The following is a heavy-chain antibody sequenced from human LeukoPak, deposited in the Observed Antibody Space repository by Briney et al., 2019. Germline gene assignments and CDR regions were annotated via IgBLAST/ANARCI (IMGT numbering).Heavy chain of an antibody. Sequence: GGSLRLSCAASRFTFSNHAMSWVRQAPGKGLEWVSAVGGSGANTYYADSVKGRFTISRDNSKNTLYLQMNNLRAEDTALYYCARDIVVVVAAHFDYWGQGTLVTVSS. V-gene: IGHV3-23*01. CDR2: VGGSGANT. CDR1: RFTFSNHA. CDR3: ARDIVVVVAAHFDY. D-gene: IGHD2-15*01. J-gene: IGHJ4*02.